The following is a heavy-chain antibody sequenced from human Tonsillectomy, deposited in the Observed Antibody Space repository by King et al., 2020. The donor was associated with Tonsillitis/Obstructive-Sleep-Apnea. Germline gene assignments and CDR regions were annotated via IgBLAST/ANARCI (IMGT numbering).Heavy chain of an antibody. V-gene: IGHV3-30*04. CDR2: ISYDGSNK. D-gene: IGHD3-3*01. Sequence: VQLVESGGGVVQPGRSLRLSCAASGFTFSSYAMHWVHQAPGKGLEWVAVISYDGSNKYYADSVKGRFTISRDNSKNTLYLQMNSLRAEDTAVYYCAGATYYDFWSGYSPFDYWGQGTLVTVSS. J-gene: IGHJ4*02. CDR1: GFTFSSYA. CDR3: AGATYYDFWSGYSPFDY.